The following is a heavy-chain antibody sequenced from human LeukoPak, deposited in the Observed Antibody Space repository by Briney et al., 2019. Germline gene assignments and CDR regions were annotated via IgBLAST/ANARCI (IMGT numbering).Heavy chain of an antibody. D-gene: IGHD5-18*01. CDR1: GFTFNSYW. CDR2: INSDGSST. CDR3: ARGGGYGYGTIDY. Sequence: PGGSLRLSCAASGFTFNSYWMHWVRQAPGKGLVWVSRINSDGSSTSYADSVKGRFTISRDNAKNTLYLQMNTLRAEDTAVYYCARGGGYGYGTIDYWGQGTLVTVSS. J-gene: IGHJ4*02. V-gene: IGHV3-74*01.